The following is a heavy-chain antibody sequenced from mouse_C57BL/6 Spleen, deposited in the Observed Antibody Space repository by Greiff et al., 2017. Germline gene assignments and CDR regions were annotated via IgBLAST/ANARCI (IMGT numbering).Heavy chain of an antibody. CDR1: GFTFSDYG. CDR3: ARSGNYVDAMDY. Sequence: EVQLVESGGGLVKPGGSLKLSCAASGFTFSDYGMHWVRQAPEKGLEWVAYISSGSSTIYYADTVKGRFTISRDNTKNTLFLQMTSLGSEDTAMXYCARSGNYVDAMDYWGQGTSVTVSS. CDR2: ISSGSSTI. D-gene: IGHD2-1*01. V-gene: IGHV5-17*01. J-gene: IGHJ4*01.